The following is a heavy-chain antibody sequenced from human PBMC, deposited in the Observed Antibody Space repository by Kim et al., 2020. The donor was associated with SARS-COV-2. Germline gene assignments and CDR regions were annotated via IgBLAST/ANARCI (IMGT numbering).Heavy chain of an antibody. J-gene: IGHJ5*02. V-gene: IGHV4-59*01. Sequence: SETLSLTCTVSGGSITSYFWSWIQQPPGKRLEWIGYIYKSGDTNYNPSLKSRVTMSIDTSKNQFSLKLTSVTAADSAIYYCAREGLNNWVDPWGQGTLVT. D-gene: IGHD2-8*01. CDR3: AREGLNNWVDP. CDR2: IYKSGDT. CDR1: GGSITSYF.